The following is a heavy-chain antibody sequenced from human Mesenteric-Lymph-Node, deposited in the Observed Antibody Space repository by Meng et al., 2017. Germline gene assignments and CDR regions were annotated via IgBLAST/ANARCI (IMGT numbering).Heavy chain of an antibody. CDR3: ARDLKPEGIATEYLDY. D-gene: IGHD6-13*01. Sequence: VPLVHSGAGVKNPGASVKVSCPASGYTFTRHGITWVRQAPGQGLEWMGWISVYNGNTKCAEKFQGRVTMTTDTSTSTVYMEVRSLTSDDTAIYYCARDLKPEGIATEYLDYWGQGTLVTVSS. V-gene: IGHV1-18*01. J-gene: IGHJ4*02. CDR1: GYTFTRHG. CDR2: ISVYNGNT.